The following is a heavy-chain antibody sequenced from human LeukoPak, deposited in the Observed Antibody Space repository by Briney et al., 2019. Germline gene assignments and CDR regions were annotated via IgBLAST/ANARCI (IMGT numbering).Heavy chain of an antibody. CDR3: ARDPTNVNRGYSYGAIDY. D-gene: IGHD5-18*01. CDR2: ISSSSSYI. CDR1: GFTFSSYS. Sequence: PGGSLRLSCAASGFTFSSYSMNWVRQAPGKGLEWVSSISSSSSYIYYADSVKGRFTISRDNAKNSLYLQMNSLRAEDTAVYYCARDPTNVNRGYSYGAIDYWGQGTLVTVSS. V-gene: IGHV3-21*01. J-gene: IGHJ4*02.